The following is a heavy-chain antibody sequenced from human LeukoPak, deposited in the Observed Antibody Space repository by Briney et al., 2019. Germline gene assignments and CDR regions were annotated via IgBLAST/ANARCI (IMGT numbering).Heavy chain of an antibody. CDR1: GGTFSSFP. D-gene: IGHD2-15*01. CDR2: VIATFGDT. Sequence: GASVKVSCKASGGTFSSFPIGWVRQAPGQGLEWMGQVIATFGDTKYAQKFQGRLTITADESSSTAYMELRSLRSEDTAMYYCARFPNVVAPSIGAIDIWGQGTMVIVSS. CDR3: ARFPNVVAPSIGAIDI. J-gene: IGHJ3*02. V-gene: IGHV1-69*01.